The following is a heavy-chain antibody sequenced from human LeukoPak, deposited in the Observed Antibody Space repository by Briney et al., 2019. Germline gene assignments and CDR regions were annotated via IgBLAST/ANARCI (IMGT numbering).Heavy chain of an antibody. Sequence: GGSLRLSCAASGFTFRTHAMHWVRQAPGKGLEWVSVISYDGTNQYYADSVKGRFSISRDDSKNALYLQMNSLRAEDTAVYYCARDMRPRPRIAALMFDYWGQGTLVTVSS. J-gene: IGHJ4*02. CDR1: GFTFRTHA. D-gene: IGHD6-6*01. V-gene: IGHV3-30*04. CDR2: ISYDGTNQ. CDR3: ARDMRPRPRIAALMFDY.